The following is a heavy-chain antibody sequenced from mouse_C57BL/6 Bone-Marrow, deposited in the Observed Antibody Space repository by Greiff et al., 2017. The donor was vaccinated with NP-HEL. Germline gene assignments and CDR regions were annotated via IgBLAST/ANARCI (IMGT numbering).Heavy chain of an antibody. V-gene: IGHV1-80*01. J-gene: IGHJ3*01. CDR1: GYAFSSYW. Sequence: VQLVESGAELVKPGASVKISCKASGYAFSSYWMNWVKQRPGKGLEWIGQIYPGDGDTNYNGKFKDKASLTADKSSSTAYMQLSRLTSEECAVYFCARGDYWGQGTLVTVSA. CDR3: ARGDY. CDR2: IYPGDGDT.